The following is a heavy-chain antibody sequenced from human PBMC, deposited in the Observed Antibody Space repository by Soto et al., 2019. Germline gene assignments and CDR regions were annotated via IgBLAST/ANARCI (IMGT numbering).Heavy chain of an antibody. CDR3: ARGPAGLGYDGYYFDY. CDR1: GGSISSGDYY. V-gene: IGHV4-30-4*01. J-gene: IGHJ4*02. CDR2: IYYSGST. D-gene: IGHD5-12*01. Sequence: SETLSLTCTVSGGSISSGDYYWSWIRQPPGKGLEWIGYIYYSGSTYYNPSLKSRVTMSVDTSKNQFSLKLSSVTAADTAVYYCARGPAGLGYDGYYFDYWGQGTLVTVSS.